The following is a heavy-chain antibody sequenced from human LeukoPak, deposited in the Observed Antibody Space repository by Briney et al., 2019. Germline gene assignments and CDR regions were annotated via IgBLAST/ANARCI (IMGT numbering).Heavy chain of an antibody. D-gene: IGHD3-9*01. CDR3: ARDPEIDYDILTGWFDY. V-gene: IGHV1-18*01. CDR2: ISAYNGNT. CDR1: GYTFTSYG. Sequence: GSVKVPCKASGYTFTSYGISWVRQAPGQGLEWMGWISAYNGNTNYAQKLQGRVTMTTDTSTSTAYMELRSLRSDDTAVYYCARDPEIDYDILTGWFDYWGQGTLVTVSS. J-gene: IGHJ4*02.